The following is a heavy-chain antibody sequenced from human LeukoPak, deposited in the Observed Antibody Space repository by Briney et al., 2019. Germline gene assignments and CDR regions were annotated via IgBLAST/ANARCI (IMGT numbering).Heavy chain of an antibody. CDR1: GGSISSGGYY. CDR3: ASRYCSGGSCYSGLGY. CDR2: IYYSGST. J-gene: IGHJ4*02. V-gene: IGHV4-31*03. Sequence: SETLSLTCTVSGGSISSGGYYWSWIRQHPGKGLEWIGYIYYSGSTYYNPSLKSRVIISVDTSKNKFSLKLSSVTAADTAVYYCASRYCSGGSCYSGLGYWGQGTLVTVSS. D-gene: IGHD2-15*01.